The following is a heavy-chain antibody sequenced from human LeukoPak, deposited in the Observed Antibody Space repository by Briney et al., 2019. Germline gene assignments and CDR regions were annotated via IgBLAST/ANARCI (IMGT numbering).Heavy chain of an antibody. CDR3: ARMNTAMRAADY. V-gene: IGHV1-2*02. CDR2: INPNSGGT. J-gene: IGHJ4*02. D-gene: IGHD5-18*01. CDR1: GYTFTGYY. Sequence: ASVKVSCKASGYTFTGYYMHWVRQAPGQGLEWVGWINPNSGGTNYAQKFQGRVTMTRDTSISTAYMELSRLRSDDTAVYYCARMNTAMRAADYWGQGTLVTVSS.